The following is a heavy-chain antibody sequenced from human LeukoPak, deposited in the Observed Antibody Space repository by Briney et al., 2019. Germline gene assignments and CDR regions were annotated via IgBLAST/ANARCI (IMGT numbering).Heavy chain of an antibody. CDR3: ARDRGKEEMATDFDY. D-gene: IGHD5-24*01. CDR1: GGTFSSYA. Sequence: SVKVSCKASGGTFSSYAISWVRQAPGQGLEWMGGIIPIFGTANYAQKFQGRVTITADESTSTVYMELSSLRSEDTAVYYCARDRGKEEMATDFDYWGQGTLVTVSS. J-gene: IGHJ4*02. CDR2: IIPIFGTA. V-gene: IGHV1-69*01.